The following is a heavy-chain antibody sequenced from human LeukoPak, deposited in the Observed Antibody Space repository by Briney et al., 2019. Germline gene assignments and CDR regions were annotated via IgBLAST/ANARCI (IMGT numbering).Heavy chain of an antibody. D-gene: IGHD3-22*01. CDR1: GYTFTSYA. V-gene: IGHV1-3*01. CDR3: ARDWYYDSSGYYHGPDY. J-gene: IGHJ4*02. Sequence: ASVKVSCKASGYTFTSYAMHWVRQAPGQRLEWMGWINAGNGNTKYSQKFQGRVTITRDASASTAYMELSSLRSEDTAVYYCARDWYYDSSGYYHGPDYWGQGTLVTVSS. CDR2: INAGNGNT.